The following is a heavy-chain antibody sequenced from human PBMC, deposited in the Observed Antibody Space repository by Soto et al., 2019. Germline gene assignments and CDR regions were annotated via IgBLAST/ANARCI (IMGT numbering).Heavy chain of an antibody. J-gene: IGHJ4*02. CDR3: TRDWEITVSTWSFGGF. CDR2: IIPFHGVT. V-gene: IGHV1-69*08. CDR1: GGTFSPYT. D-gene: IGHD3-10*01. Sequence: QVQLVQSGAEVKKPGSSVKVSCKASGGTFSPYTINWVRQAPGQGLEWRGRIIPFHGVTNYAQKFQARVTITADKSPSTAYMELSGLRFEDTAMYYCTRDWEITVSTWSFGGFWGRGTLVTVSS.